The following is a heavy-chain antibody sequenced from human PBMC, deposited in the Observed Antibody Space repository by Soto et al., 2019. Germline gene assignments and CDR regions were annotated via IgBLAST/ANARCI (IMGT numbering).Heavy chain of an antibody. J-gene: IGHJ4*02. CDR2: AYYSGST. Sequence: SATLSLTCTVSGGSVSSGSYFWSWIRQPPGKGLEWIGYAYYSGSTKYNPSLKSRVTTSVDTSNNQFSLKLTSVTAADTAVYYCYRDPNYDWEYFYYWRQRVWVTVSA. V-gene: IGHV4-61*01. D-gene: IGHD3-16*01. CDR3: YRDPNYDWEYFYY. CDR1: GGSVSSGSYF.